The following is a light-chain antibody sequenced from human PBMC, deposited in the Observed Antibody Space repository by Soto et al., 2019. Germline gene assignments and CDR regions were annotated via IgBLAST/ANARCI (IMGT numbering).Light chain of an antibody. CDR3: QQYNNWPRT. CDR2: GAS. CDR1: QSVNTN. J-gene: IGKJ1*01. V-gene: IGKV3-15*01. Sequence: EVVVTQSPDTLSVSPGERATLSCRASQSVNTNLAWYQQKLGQAPRLLIYGASTRATGISAGFSGSGSGTEFTLTISSLQSEDFAIYYCQQYNNWPRTFGQGTKVDIK.